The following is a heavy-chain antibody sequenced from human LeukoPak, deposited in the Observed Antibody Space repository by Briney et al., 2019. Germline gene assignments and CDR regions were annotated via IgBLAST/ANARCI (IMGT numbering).Heavy chain of an antibody. CDR1: GGSISSGDYY. CDR2: IYYSGST. D-gene: IGHD3-16*01. V-gene: IGHV4-30-4*01. J-gene: IGHJ4*02. CDR3: ARRDYVWDYFDY. Sequence: PSQTLSLTCTVSGGSISSGDYYWSWIRQPPGKGLEWIGYIYYSGSTYYNPSLKSRVTISVDTCKNQFSLKLSSVTAADTAVYYCARRDYVWDYFDYWGQGTLVTVSS.